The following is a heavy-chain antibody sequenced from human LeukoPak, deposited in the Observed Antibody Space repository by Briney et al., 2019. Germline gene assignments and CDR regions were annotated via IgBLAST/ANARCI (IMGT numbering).Heavy chain of an antibody. J-gene: IGHJ6*04. D-gene: IGHD2-15*01. CDR2: ISSSGSTI. V-gene: IGHV3-48*03. CDR3: ARDRSAGREGGGMDV. Sequence: GGSLRLSCAASGFTFSSYEMNWVRQAPGKGLEWVSYISSSGSTIYYADSVKGRFTISRDNAKNSLYLQMNSLRAEDTAVCYCARDRSAGREGGGMDVWGKGTTVTVSS. CDR1: GFTFSSYE.